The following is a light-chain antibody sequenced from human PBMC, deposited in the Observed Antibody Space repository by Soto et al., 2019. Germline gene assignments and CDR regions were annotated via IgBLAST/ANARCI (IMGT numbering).Light chain of an antibody. CDR2: FTS. CDR3: QQYGSSPT. V-gene: IGKV3-20*01. Sequence: EIVMTQSPATLSVSPGERATLSCRASQSITSNVAWYQQKPGQAPRLLIYFTSSRATGIPDRFSGSGSGTDFTLTISRLEPEDFAVYYCQQYGSSPTFGQGTKVDIK. CDR1: QSITSN. J-gene: IGKJ1*01.